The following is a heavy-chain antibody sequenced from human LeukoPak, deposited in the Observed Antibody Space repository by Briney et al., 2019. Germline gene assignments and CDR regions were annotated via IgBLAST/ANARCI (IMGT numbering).Heavy chain of an antibody. CDR1: GGSISSSGYY. J-gene: IGHJ3*02. V-gene: IGHV4-39*01. CDR3: ASAPSGAFDI. CDR2: IYYSGST. Sequence: PSETLSLTCTVSGGSISSSGYYWGWIRQPPGKGLEWIGSIYYSGSTYYNPSLKSRVTISVDTSKNRFSLKLSSVTAADTALYYCASAPSGAFDIWGQGTMVTVSS.